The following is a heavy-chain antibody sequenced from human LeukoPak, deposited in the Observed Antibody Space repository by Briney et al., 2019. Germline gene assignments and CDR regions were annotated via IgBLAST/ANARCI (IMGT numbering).Heavy chain of an antibody. CDR1: GGSISSSNW. V-gene: IGHV4-4*02. D-gene: IGHD2-2*01. Sequence: SGTLSLTCAVSGGSISSSNWWSWVRQPPGKGLEWIGEIYHSGSTNYNPSLKSRVTISVDKSKNQFSLKLSSVTAADTAVYYCARTYCSSKSCYSNHWGQGTLVTVSS. CDR2: IYHSGST. J-gene: IGHJ5*02. CDR3: ARTYCSSKSCYSNH.